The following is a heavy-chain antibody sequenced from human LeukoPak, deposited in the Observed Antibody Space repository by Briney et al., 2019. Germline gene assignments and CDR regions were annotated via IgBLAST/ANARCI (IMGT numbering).Heavy chain of an antibody. CDR3: VSTLRGYCSSTSYYTAGHLDY. CDR2: IYYSGSA. V-gene: IGHV4-39*07. Sequence: SETLSLTCTVSGGSISSSSYYWGWIRQPPGKGLEWIGSIYYSGSAYYNPSLKSRVTISVDTSKNQFSLKLSSVTAADTAVYYCVSTLRGYCSSTSYYTAGHLDYWGQGTLVTVSS. CDR1: GGSISSSSYY. J-gene: IGHJ4*02. D-gene: IGHD2-2*02.